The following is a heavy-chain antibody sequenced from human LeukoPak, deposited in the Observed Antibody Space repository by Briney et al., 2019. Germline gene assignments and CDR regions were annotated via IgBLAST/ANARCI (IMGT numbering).Heavy chain of an antibody. V-gene: IGHV3-11*01. Sequence: GGSLRLSCVASGFIVSNNYMSWVRQAPGKGLEWASYISSSGSTIYYADSVKGRFTISRDNAKNSLYLQMNSLRAEDTAVYYCAREGSYGDTTVQSDYWGQGTLVTVSS. J-gene: IGHJ4*02. CDR3: AREGSYGDTTVQSDY. CDR2: ISSSGSTI. D-gene: IGHD3-10*01. CDR1: GFIVSNNY.